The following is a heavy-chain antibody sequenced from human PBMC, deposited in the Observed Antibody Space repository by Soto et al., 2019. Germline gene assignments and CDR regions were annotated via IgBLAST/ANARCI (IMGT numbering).Heavy chain of an antibody. V-gene: IGHV5-10-1*01. J-gene: IGHJ5*02. CDR3: ARHIVVVVAATPEDWFDP. CDR2: IDPSDSYT. Sequence: PGESLRIPWKGSGYSFTSCWISWVRQMPGKGLEWMGRIDPSDSYTNYSPSFQGHVTISADKSISTAYLQWSSLKASDTAMYYCARHIVVVVAATPEDWFDPWGQGTLVTVSS. D-gene: IGHD2-15*01. CDR1: GYSFTSCW.